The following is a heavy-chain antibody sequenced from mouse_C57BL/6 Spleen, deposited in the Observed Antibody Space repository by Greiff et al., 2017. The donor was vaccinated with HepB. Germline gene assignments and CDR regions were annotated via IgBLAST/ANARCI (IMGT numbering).Heavy chain of an antibody. V-gene: IGHV5-17*01. J-gene: IGHJ4*01. CDR2: ISSGSSTI. CDR1: GFTFSDYG. D-gene: IGHD2-3*01. CDR3: ARSNDGYLYYYAMDY. Sequence: DVMLVESGGGLVKPGGSLKLSCAASGFTFSDYGMHWVRQAPEKGLEWVAYISSGSSTIYYADTVKGRFTISRDNAKNTLFLQMTSLRSEDTAMYYCARSNDGYLYYYAMDYWGQGTSVTVSS.